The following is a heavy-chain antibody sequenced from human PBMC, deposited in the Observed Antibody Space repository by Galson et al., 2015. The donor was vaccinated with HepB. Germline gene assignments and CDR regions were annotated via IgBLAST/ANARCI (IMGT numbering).Heavy chain of an antibody. CDR1: GFTFSSYA. CDR3: VKDLRDIVVVVAATLAY. J-gene: IGHJ4*02. D-gene: IGHD2-15*01. Sequence: SLRLSCAASGFTFSSYAMHWVRQAPGKGLEYVSAISSNGGSTYYADSVKGRFTISRDNSKNTLYLQMSSLRAEDTAVYYCVKDLRDIVVVVAATLAYWGQGTLVTVSS. CDR2: ISSNGGST. V-gene: IGHV3-64D*06.